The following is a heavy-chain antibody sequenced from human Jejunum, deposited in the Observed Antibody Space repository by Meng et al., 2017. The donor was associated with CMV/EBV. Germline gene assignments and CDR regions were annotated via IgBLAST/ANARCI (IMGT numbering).Heavy chain of an antibody. V-gene: IGHV3-74*03. CDR1: TSTFSNYG. D-gene: IGHD2-8*01. Sequence: SCPASTSTFSNYGMHWVRQARGEGLVWVSHINNGGDSATYADSVKGRFTISRDNARNTLYLQMNSLRAEDTAVYYCARGNGGFDYWGQGTLVTVSS. CDR3: ARGNGGFDY. CDR2: INNGGDSA. J-gene: IGHJ4*02.